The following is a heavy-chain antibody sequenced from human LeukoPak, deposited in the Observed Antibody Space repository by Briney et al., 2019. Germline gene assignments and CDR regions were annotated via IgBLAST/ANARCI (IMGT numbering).Heavy chain of an antibody. D-gene: IGHD1-26*01. J-gene: IGHJ4*02. CDR3: ARDGAWWELLPLPHY. CDR1: GYTFTSYG. CDR2: ISAYNGNT. Sequence: GASVKVSCKASGYTFTSYGISWVRQAPGQGLEWMGWISAYNGNTNYAQKLQGRVTMTTDTSTSTAYMELRSLRSDDTAVYYCARDGAWWELLPLPHYWGQGTLVTVSS. V-gene: IGHV1-18*01.